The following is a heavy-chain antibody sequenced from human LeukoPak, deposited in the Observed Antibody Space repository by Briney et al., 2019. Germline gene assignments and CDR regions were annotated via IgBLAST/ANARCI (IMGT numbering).Heavy chain of an antibody. CDR2: INTRGVVI. J-gene: IGHJ4*02. Sequence: GGSLRLSCAASGITFSNLYMNLIRQAPGTGLEWIAYINTRGVVIYYADSMKGRFSISRDNANNSLYLQMNSPRVEDTAVYYCVAQYLVYDYWGQGSLVTVS. CDR3: VAQYLVYDY. V-gene: IGHV3-11*01. CDR1: GITFSNLY. D-gene: IGHD4-11*01.